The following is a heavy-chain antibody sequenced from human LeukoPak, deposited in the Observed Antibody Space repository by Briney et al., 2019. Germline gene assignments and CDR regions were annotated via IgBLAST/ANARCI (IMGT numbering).Heavy chain of an antibody. V-gene: IGHV4-31*03. CDR3: ARSLWIQPQFDY. Sequence: PSQTLSLTCTVSGGSISSGGYYWSWIRQHPGTGLEWIGYIHYSGSTYYNPSLKSRVTISVDTSKNQFSLKLSSVTAADTAVYYCARSLWIQPQFDYWGQGTLVTVSS. D-gene: IGHD5-18*01. CDR1: GGSISSGGYY. J-gene: IGHJ4*02. CDR2: IHYSGST.